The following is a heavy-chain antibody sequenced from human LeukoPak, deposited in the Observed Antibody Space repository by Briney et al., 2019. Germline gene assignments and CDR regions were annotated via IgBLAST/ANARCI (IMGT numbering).Heavy chain of an antibody. Sequence: GGSLRLSCAASGFTFSSYGMSWVRQAPGKGLEWVSAISGSGGSTYYADSVKGRFTISRDNSKNTLYLQMNSLRVEDTAVYYCAKPATRSGYYYYYYMDVWGKGTTVTISS. V-gene: IGHV3-23*01. CDR3: AKPATRSGYYYYYYMDV. CDR2: ISGSGGST. J-gene: IGHJ6*03. CDR1: GFTFSSYG. D-gene: IGHD3-10*01.